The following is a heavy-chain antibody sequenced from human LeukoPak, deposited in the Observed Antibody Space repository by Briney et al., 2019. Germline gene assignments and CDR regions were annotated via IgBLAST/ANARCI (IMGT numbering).Heavy chain of an antibody. J-gene: IGHJ4*02. CDR1: CG. V-gene: IGHV3-21*01. D-gene: IGHD3-10*01. Sequence: CGMNWVRQAPGKGLEWVSSISSSSSYIYYADSVEGRFTISRDNAKNSLYLQMNSLRAEDTAVYYCARAYYGSGSYYVDYWGQGTLVTVSS. CDR2: ISSSSSYI. CDR3: ARAYYGSGSYYVDY.